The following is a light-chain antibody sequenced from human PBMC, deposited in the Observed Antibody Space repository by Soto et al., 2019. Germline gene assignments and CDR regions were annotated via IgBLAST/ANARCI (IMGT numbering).Light chain of an antibody. CDR1: SSDVGGYNY. V-gene: IGLV2-11*01. CDR3: CSYAGSNNRV. J-gene: IGLJ1*01. Sequence: QSVLTQPPSASGSPGQSVTISCTGTSSDVGGYNYVSWYQQHPGKAPKLMIYDVSKRPSGVPDRFSGSKSGNTASLTISGLQAEDEADYYCCSYAGSNNRVFGTGTKVTVL. CDR2: DVS.